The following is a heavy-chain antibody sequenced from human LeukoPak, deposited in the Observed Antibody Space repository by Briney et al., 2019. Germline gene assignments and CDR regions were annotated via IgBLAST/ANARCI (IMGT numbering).Heavy chain of an antibody. CDR2: IFASGST. CDR1: GGSISSYY. Sequence: PSETLSLTCIVSGGSISSYYWSWIRQPAGKGLEWIGRIFASGSTKYNPSLKSRVTMSVDTSKNQFSLKLTSVTAADTAVYFCARESSGWYFDYWGQGTLVTVS. D-gene: IGHD6-19*01. V-gene: IGHV4-4*07. CDR3: ARESSGWYFDY. J-gene: IGHJ4*02.